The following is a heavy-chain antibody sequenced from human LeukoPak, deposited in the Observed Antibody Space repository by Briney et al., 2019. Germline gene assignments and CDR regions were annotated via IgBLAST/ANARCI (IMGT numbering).Heavy chain of an antibody. D-gene: IGHD6-13*01. V-gene: IGHV3-7*01. CDR1: EFTFSRYW. J-gene: IGHJ4*02. Sequence: GGSLRLSCVASEFTFSRYWMSWVRQAPGKGLEWVANINHDGSEKHYVDSVKGRFTISRDNSKNTIYLQMNSLRAEDTAVYYCAKDLRSRIAAAGAPDYWGQGTLVTVSS. CDR3: AKDLRSRIAAAGAPDY. CDR2: INHDGSEK.